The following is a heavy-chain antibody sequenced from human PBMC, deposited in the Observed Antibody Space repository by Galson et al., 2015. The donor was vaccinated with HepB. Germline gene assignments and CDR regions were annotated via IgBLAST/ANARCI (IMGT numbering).Heavy chain of an antibody. J-gene: IGHJ6*02. D-gene: IGHD3-3*01. CDR3: ARRLGGVVIDLNYYGMDV. CDR1: GLTFCSYG. Sequence: SLLFSCAASGLTFCSYGLHWARQASGKGLVGVAVIWYDGSNKYYADSVKGRFTISRDNSKNTLYLQMNSLRAEDTAVYYCARRLGGVVIDLNYYGMDVWGQGTTVTVSS. V-gene: IGHV3-33*01. CDR2: IWYDGSNK.